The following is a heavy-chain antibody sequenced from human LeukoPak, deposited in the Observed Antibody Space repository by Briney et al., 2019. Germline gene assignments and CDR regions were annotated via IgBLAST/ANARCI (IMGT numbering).Heavy chain of an antibody. Sequence: PGGSLRLSCAASGFTFSSYAMSWVRQPAGKGLEWIGRIYTSGSTNYNPSLKSRVTMSVDTSKNQFSLKLNSVAAADTAVYYCARDLRLAAASFYGMDVWGQGTTVTVSS. D-gene: IGHD2-15*01. CDR1: GFTFSSYA. V-gene: IGHV4-4*07. J-gene: IGHJ6*02. CDR2: IYTSGST. CDR3: ARDLRLAAASFYGMDV.